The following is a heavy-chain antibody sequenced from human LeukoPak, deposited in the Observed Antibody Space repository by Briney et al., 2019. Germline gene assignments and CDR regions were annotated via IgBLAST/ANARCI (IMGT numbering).Heavy chain of an antibody. J-gene: IGHJ4*02. D-gene: IGHD3-22*01. V-gene: IGHV1-2*02. CDR1: GYTFTGYY. CDR3: ARSQEVATISGSSYYYGSSGSYLLDY. Sequence: ASVKVSCKASGYTFTGYYMHWVRQAPGQGLEWMGWINPNSGGTNYAQKFQGRVTMTRDTSISTAYMELSRLRSDDTAVYYCARSQEVATISGSSYYYGSSGSYLLDYWGQGTLVTVSS. CDR2: INPNSGGT.